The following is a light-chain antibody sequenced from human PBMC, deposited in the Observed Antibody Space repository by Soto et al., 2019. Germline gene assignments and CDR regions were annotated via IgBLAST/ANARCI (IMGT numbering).Light chain of an antibody. CDR2: DAS. J-gene: IGKJ1*01. CDR1: QSIGNW. Sequence: DIQMTQSPSTLSASVGDRGTITCRASQSIGNWLAWYQQKPGKAAKFLIYDASTLEAGVPSRFSGGGSGTEFSLTISSLQPDDFATYYCQQYDSYSPTFGQGTKVELK. V-gene: IGKV1-5*01. CDR3: QQYDSYSPT.